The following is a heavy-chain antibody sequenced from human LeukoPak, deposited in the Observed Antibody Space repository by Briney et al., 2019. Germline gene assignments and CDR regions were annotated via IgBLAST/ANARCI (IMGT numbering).Heavy chain of an antibody. D-gene: IGHD4-17*01. V-gene: IGHV3-23*01. CDR1: GFTFSSYA. Sequence: RGSLRLSCAASGFTFSSYAMSWVRQAPGKGLEWVSGISGSGGSTYYADSVKGRFTISRDNSKNTVYLQMNSLRAEDTAVYYCAKAGNDYPNWFDPWGQGTLVTVSS. J-gene: IGHJ5*02. CDR2: ISGSGGST. CDR3: AKAGNDYPNWFDP.